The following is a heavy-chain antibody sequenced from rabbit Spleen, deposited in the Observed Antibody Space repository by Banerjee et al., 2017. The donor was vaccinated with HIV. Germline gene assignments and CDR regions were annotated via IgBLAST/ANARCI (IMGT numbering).Heavy chain of an antibody. V-gene: IGHV1S7*01. CDR3: ARDGAGGSYFAL. J-gene: IGHJ4*01. D-gene: IGHD8-1*01. CDR2: IDPVFGIT. CDR1: GFTLSSYY. Sequence: QLEESGGGLVKPEGSLKLSCKASGFTLSSYYMNWVRQAPGKGLEWIGYIDPVFGITYYANWVAGRFSISRENAQNTVFLQMTSLTDADTATYFCARDGAGGSYFALWGQGTLVTVS.